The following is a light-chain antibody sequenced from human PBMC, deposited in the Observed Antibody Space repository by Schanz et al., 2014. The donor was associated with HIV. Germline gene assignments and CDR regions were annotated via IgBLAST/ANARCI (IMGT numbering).Light chain of an antibody. CDR1: TSNIGINT. Sequence: QSVLTQPPSASGTPGQRVTISCSGSTSNIGINTVHWYQQLPGTAPKVLIYSNTERPSGVPDRFSGSKSGTSASLAISGLRSEDEADYYCAVWDDSLNGWVFGGGTKLTVL. J-gene: IGLJ3*02. CDR2: SNT. CDR3: AVWDDSLNGWV. V-gene: IGLV1-44*01.